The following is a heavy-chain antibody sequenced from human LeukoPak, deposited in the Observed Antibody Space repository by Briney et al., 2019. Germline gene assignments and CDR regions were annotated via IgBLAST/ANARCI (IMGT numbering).Heavy chain of an antibody. CDR1: GYTFTGYY. J-gene: IGHJ4*02. CDR2: INPNSGGT. Sequence: ASVKVSCKASGYTFTGYYMHWVRQAPGQGLEWMGWINPNSGGTNYAQKFQGRVTMTRDTSISTAYMELSRLRSDDTAVYYCARGSLLTMVRGRIDCWGQGTLVTVSS. D-gene: IGHD3-10*01. CDR3: ARGSLLTMVRGRIDC. V-gene: IGHV1-2*02.